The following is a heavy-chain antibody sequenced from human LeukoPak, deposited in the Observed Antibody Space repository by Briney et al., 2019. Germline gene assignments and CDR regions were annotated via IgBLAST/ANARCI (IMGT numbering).Heavy chain of an antibody. D-gene: IGHD3-3*01. CDR2: INPSGGST. CDR1: GNTFTSYY. J-gene: IGHJ3*02. V-gene: IGHV1-46*01. CDR3: ARKKYYDFWSGYHTPSSEDAFDI. Sequence: ASVKVSCKASGNTFTSYYMHWVRQAPGQGLEWMGIINPSGGSTSYAQKFQGRVTMTRDTSTSTVYMELSSLRSEDTAVYYCARKKYYDFWSGYHTPSSEDAFDIWGQGTMVTVSS.